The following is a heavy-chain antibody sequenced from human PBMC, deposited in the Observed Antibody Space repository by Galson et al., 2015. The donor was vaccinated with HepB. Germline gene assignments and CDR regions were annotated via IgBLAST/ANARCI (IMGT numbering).Heavy chain of an antibody. V-gene: IGHV1-18*01. J-gene: IGHJ3*02. Sequence: SVKVSCKASGYTFTSYGISWVRQAPGQGLEWLGWISAYNGNTNYAQKLQGRVTMTTDTSTSTAYMELRSLRSDDTAVYYCARSYYYDSSGYLDAFDIWGQGTMVTVSS. CDR3: ARSYYYDSSGYLDAFDI. CDR1: GYTFTSYG. D-gene: IGHD3-22*01. CDR2: ISAYNGNT.